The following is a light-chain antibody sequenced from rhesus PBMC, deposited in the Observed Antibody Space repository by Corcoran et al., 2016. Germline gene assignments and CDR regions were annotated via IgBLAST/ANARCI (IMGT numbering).Light chain of an antibody. Sequence: DIQMTQSPSSLSASVGDKVTITCQASQSISSWLAWYQQKPGKDPKPLIYKASSVEIGVPSRCSGSGAWTDFTLTISSLQPEDFATYYCQQYNSAPWTFGQGTKVEIK. V-gene: IGKV1-16*01. J-gene: IGKJ1*01. CDR2: KAS. CDR1: QSISSW. CDR3: QQYNSAPWT.